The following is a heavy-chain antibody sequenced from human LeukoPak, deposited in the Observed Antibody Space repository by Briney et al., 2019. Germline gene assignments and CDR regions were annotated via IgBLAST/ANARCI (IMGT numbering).Heavy chain of an antibody. CDR2: INPNSGGT. J-gene: IGHJ6*02. CDR3: AGGGCSGGSCWNYYGMDV. Sequence: GASVKVSCKASGYTFTGYYMHWVRQAPGQGLEWMGWINPNSGGTNYAQKFQGWVTMTRDTSISTAYMELSRLRSDDTAVYYCAGGGCSGGSCWNYYGMDVWGQGTTVTVSS. D-gene: IGHD2-15*01. CDR1: GYTFTGYY. V-gene: IGHV1-2*04.